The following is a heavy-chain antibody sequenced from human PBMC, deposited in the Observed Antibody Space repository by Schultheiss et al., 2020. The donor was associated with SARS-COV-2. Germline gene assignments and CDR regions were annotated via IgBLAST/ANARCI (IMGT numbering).Heavy chain of an antibody. Sequence: SETLSLTCTVSGGSISGYYWSWIRQPPGKGLEWIGYIYYSGSTNYNPSLKSRVTISVDTSKNQFSLKLSSVTAADTAVYYCARKYCSGGSCYFDAFDIWGQGTTVTVSS. CDR1: GGSISGYY. J-gene: IGHJ3*02. V-gene: IGHV4-59*08. CDR3: ARKYCSGGSCYFDAFDI. CDR2: IYYSGST. D-gene: IGHD2-15*01.